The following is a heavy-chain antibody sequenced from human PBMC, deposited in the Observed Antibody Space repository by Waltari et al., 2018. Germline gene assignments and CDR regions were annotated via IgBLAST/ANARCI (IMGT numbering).Heavy chain of an antibody. CDR1: GPTFSSLA. CDR3: ATDLGGYQKYYFDN. J-gene: IGHJ4*02. D-gene: IGHD5-12*01. CDR2: FIPIFGTS. V-gene: IGHV1-69*01. Sequence: QVHLMQSGAEVKKPGSSVQVSCKASGPTFSSLAPSWMRQAPGQGLKWMGGFIPIFGTSTYPQKFQGRVTITADESTSTSYLQLSSLTSEDTAVYYCATDLGGYQKYYFDNWGQGTLVTVSS.